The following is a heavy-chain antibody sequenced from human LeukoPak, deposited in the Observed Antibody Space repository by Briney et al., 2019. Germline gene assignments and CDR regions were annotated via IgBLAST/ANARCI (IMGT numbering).Heavy chain of an antibody. CDR3: ARDSIAAAGTFDY. V-gene: IGHV3-49*03. J-gene: IGHJ4*02. CDR2: IRSKAFGGTP. CDR1: GFTFDDYA. Sequence: GGSLRLSCSASGFTFDDYAVSWFRQAPGKGLEWVGFIRSKAFGGTPEYAASVRGRFTISRDDSKSIAYLQMNSLKTEDTAVYYCARDSIAAAGTFDYWGQGTLVTVSS. D-gene: IGHD6-13*01.